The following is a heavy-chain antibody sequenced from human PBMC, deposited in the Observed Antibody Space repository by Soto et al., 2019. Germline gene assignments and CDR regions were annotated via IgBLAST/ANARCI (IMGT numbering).Heavy chain of an antibody. J-gene: IGHJ4*02. V-gene: IGHV4-4*07. D-gene: IGHD6-13*01. CDR1: GGSISSYF. CDR2: IYASGST. Sequence: SSETLSLTCTVSGGSISSYFWSWIRQPARKGLEWIGRIYASGSTNYNPSLKSRVTMSVDTSKNQFSLKLSSVTAADTAVYYCARCPSGYSSSWYYFDYWGQGALVTVSS. CDR3: ARCPSGYSSSWYYFDY.